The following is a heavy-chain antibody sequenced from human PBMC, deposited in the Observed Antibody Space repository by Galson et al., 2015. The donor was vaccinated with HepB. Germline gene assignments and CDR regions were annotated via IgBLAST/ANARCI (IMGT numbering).Heavy chain of an antibody. CDR3: ARDRDRGFNFAH. CDR2: VYYDGNT. V-gene: IGHV4-61*01. CDR1: GGSVPSGRYF. D-gene: IGHD3-10*01. J-gene: IGHJ4*02. Sequence: LSLTCSVSGGSVPSGRYFWSWLRQPPGKRLEWIAYVYYDGNTNFNPSLESRVTISVDTSKNQFSLRLKSLTAADTAVYYCARDRDRGFNFAHWGQGIPVTFSS.